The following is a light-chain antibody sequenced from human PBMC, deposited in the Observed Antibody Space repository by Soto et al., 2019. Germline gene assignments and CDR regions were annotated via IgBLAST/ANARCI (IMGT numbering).Light chain of an antibody. J-gene: IGLJ1*01. CDR2: GDN. Sequence: QSVLSQPPSWSGAPGQRITISCTGSSSNIGANYDVHWYRQVPGTAPKLLMSGDNNRPSGVADRFSGSKSGTSASLAITRLQAEDEADYYCQSYDSSLNRVFGTGTKVTVL. CDR1: SSNIGANYD. V-gene: IGLV1-40*01. CDR3: QSYDSSLNRV.